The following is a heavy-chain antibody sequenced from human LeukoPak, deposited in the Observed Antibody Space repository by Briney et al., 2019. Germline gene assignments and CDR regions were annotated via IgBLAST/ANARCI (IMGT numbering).Heavy chain of an antibody. J-gene: IGHJ3*02. V-gene: IGHV3-23*01. CDR1: GFTFSSYA. CDR2: FSSTGGST. Sequence: PGGSLRLSCAASGFTFSSYAMTWVRQAPGKGLEWVSGFSSTGGSTYYADSVKGRFTISRDNSKNMVYLQMNSLRAEDTAVYYCAKSRDGYNFAFDIWGQGTMVTVSS. CDR3: AKSRDGYNFAFDI. D-gene: IGHD5-24*01.